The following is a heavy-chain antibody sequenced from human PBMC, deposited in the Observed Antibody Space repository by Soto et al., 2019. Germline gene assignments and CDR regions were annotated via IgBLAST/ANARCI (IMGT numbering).Heavy chain of an antibody. CDR1: GFTFSNYE. CDR2: IGSSGDTT. V-gene: IGHV3-48*03. D-gene: IGHD3-22*01. CDR3: ARGGISGYDF. Sequence: EVQLVESGGGLVQPGGSLRLSCSASGFTFSNYEMNWVRQAPGKGLEWLSIIGSSGDTTYYADSVKGRLTISRDNPKNSLYLRINGLRVEDMAVYHCARGGISGYDFWGQGTLVTVSS. J-gene: IGHJ4*02.